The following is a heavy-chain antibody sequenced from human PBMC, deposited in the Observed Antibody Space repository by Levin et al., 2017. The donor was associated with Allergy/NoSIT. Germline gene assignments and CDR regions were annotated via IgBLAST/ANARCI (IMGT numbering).Heavy chain of an antibody. Sequence: PGGSLRLSCVASGFSFNNVWLSWVRQAPGKGLEWVGRIKTKTEGGTTDYAAPVRGRSSIPSDDSKGTQYPEINSLKSEDTAVYYCTSDRGIVAGMTFDCWGQGTLVTVSS. J-gene: IGHJ4*02. V-gene: IGHV3-15*01. D-gene: IGHD6-25*01. CDR1: GFSFNNVW. CDR3: TSDRGIVAGMTFDC. CDR2: IKTKTEGGTT.